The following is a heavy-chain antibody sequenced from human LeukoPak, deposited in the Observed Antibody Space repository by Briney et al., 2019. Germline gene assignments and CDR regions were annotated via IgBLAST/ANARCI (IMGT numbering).Heavy chain of an antibody. CDR3: ARGVDFWSGYPGS. D-gene: IGHD3-3*01. CDR2: IYYSGST. J-gene: IGHJ4*02. CDR1: GGPISSYY. V-gene: IGHV4-59*01. Sequence: SETLSLTCTVSGGPISSYYWIWIRQPPGKGLEWIGYIYYSGSTNYNPSLKSRVTISVDTSKNQFSLKLSSVTAADTAVYYCARGVDFWSGYPGSWGQGTLVTVSS.